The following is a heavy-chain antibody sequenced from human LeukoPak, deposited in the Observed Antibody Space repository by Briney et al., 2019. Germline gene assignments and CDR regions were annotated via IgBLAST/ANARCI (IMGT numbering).Heavy chain of an antibody. V-gene: IGHV3-7*05. CDR1: AFTFSHKY. J-gene: IGHJ1*01. CDR2: INQDGSDK. D-gene: IGHD1-14*01. CDR3: AREYSWSGRDI. Sequence: GGSLRLSCVGSAFTFSHKYMSWVRQAPGKGLEWVASINQDGSDKNYVDSVKGRFTISRDNPKNSLYLQMNSLKVEDTAVYYCAREYSWSGRDIWGQGTLVTVSS.